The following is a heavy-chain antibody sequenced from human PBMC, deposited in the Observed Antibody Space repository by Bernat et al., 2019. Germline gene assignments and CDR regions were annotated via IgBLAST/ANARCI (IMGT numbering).Heavy chain of an antibody. V-gene: IGHV3-7*03. CDR2: IKQDGNEK. Sequence: EVQLVESGGGLVQPGGSLRLSCAASGFTFVSHWMTWVRQAPGKGLEWVANIKQDGNEKYYVDSVKGRFTISRDNARNSVYLQMNSLRAEDTGVYYCARGGHCGGGCYSWGSFDMWGQGTMVTVSS. D-gene: IGHD2-21*02. J-gene: IGHJ3*02. CDR3: ARGGHCGGGCYSWGSFDM. CDR1: GFTFVSHW.